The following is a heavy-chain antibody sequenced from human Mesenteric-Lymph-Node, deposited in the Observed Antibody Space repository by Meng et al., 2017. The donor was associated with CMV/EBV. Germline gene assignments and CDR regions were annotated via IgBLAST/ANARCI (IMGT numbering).Heavy chain of an antibody. V-gene: IGHV2-5*02. CDR1: SLSTSGVG. J-gene: IGHJ1*01. CDR2: IYWDDDK. Sequence: SLSTSGVGVGWIRQPPGKALEWLALIYWDDDKRYSPSLKSRLTITKDTSKNQVVLTMTNMDPVDTATYYCAHRRGGSGWYKDAEYFQHWGQGTLVTVSS. D-gene: IGHD6-19*01. CDR3: AHRRGGSGWYKDAEYFQH.